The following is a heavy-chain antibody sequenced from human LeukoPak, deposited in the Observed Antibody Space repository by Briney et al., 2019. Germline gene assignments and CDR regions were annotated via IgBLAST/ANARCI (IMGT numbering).Heavy chain of an antibody. CDR2: IWYDGSNK. CDR1: GFTFSSYG. J-gene: IGHJ4*02. CDR3: AKDAPPYGYRGLDY. V-gene: IGHV3-33*06. Sequence: GSLRLSCAASGFTFSSYGMHWVRQAPGKGLEWVAVIWYDGSNKYYADSVKGRFTISRDNSKNTLYLQMNSLRAEDTAVYYCAKDAPPYGYRGLDYWGQGTLVTVSS. D-gene: IGHD5-18*01.